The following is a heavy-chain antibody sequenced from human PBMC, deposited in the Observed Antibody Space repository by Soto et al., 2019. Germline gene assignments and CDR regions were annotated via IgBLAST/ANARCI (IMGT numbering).Heavy chain of an antibody. CDR2: IYHSGNT. CDR1: GGSISSGGYS. V-gene: IGHV4-30-2*01. Sequence: SETLSLTCAVSGGSISSGGYSWSWIRQPPGKGLEWIGYIYHSGNTYYNPSLKSRVTISVDRSKNQFSLELSSLRFEDTAVYYCARGIPGYCGGATCYSGWFDPWGQGTLVTVSS. D-gene: IGHD2-15*01. J-gene: IGHJ5*02. CDR3: ARGIPGYCGGATCYSGWFDP.